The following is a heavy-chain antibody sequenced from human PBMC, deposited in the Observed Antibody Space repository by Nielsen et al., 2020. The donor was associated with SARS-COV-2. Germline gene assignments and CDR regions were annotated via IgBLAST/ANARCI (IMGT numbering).Heavy chain of an antibody. Sequence: GGSLRLSCAASGFTFSDYAMHWVRRPPGKGLEWVAFISYDGNNKYYADSVKGRFTISRDNSKNTLYLQMNSLRAEDTALYHCAKELKLNWFDPWGQGTLVTVSS. CDR1: GFTFSDYA. J-gene: IGHJ5*02. CDR3: AKELKLNWFDP. CDR2: ISYDGNNK. V-gene: IGHV3-30-3*01. D-gene: IGHD2-15*01.